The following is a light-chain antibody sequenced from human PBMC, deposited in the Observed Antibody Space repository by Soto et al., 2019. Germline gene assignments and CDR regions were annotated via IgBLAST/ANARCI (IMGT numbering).Light chain of an antibody. Sequence: DIVLTQSPGTLSLSPGERATLSCRASQGVGSDYLAWYQQKPGQAPRLVIYAASTRATGIPARFSGNGSGTDFNLTISRLGPEDFAVYYCQQYNNWPQPFGQGTKVEIK. CDR3: QQYNNWPQP. CDR1: QGVGSDY. V-gene: IGKV3-20*01. J-gene: IGKJ1*01. CDR2: AAS.